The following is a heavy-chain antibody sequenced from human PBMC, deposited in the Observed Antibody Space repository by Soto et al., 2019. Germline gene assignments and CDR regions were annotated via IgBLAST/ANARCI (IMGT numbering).Heavy chain of an antibody. CDR3: AGDRPDGDTL. D-gene: IGHD7-27*01. V-gene: IGHV3-66*01. Sequence: EVQVVESGGGLVQPGGSLRLSCAASGFYVSNYYMSWFLQAPGKGLEWVSVIYRGGEIYYADSVQGRVTTSRDISRNSLVIQMNSLIDYGTAVYHCAGDRPDGDTLWGQGVVVTVSS. CDR2: IYRGGEI. J-gene: IGHJ4*02. CDR1: GFYVSNYY.